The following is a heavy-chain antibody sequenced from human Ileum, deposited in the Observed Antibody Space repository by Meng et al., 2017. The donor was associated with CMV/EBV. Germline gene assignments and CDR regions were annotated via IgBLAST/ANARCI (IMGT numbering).Heavy chain of an antibody. CDR2: TYYRSSWRS. J-gene: IGHJ5*01. CDR1: GDSVSTNNAA. D-gene: IGHD3-10*01. V-gene: IGHV6-1*01. Sequence: QVQLQQSGPGLLKPSQTLSLTCDISGDSVSTNNAAWNWIRQSPSRGLEWLGRTYYRSSWRSDYAVSMKSRLFINADTYKNQFSLQLNAVTPEDTAVYFCARDPGPGSYNWFGSWGQGTLVTVSS. CDR3: ARDPGPGSYNWFGS.